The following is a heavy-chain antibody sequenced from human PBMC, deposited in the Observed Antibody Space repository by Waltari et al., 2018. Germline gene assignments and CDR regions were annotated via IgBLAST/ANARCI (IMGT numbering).Heavy chain of an antibody. CDR3: ARDRGRGLYLDS. J-gene: IGHJ4*02. D-gene: IGHD2-15*01. Sequence: QFQLPVLRPGLGKPTETVPLTGALSGDSVHNISGGSLVRQAPGKGLEWIGQVHGRGRSNYNPSFASRVPVSLDMSNNQVSLKVTSAIAADTAVYYCARDRGRGLYLDSWGPGTLVTVSP. V-gene: IGHV4-4*02. CDR2: VHGRGRS. CDR1: GDSVHNISG.